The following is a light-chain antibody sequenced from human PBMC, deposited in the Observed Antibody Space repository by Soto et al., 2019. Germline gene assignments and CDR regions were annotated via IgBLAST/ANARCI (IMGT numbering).Light chain of an antibody. CDR1: SSDVGGYNY. CDR2: DVS. V-gene: IGLV2-14*01. J-gene: IGLJ1*01. CDR3: SSYTSSSTYV. Sequence: QSVLTQPASVSGSPGQSIAISCTGTSSDVGGYNYVSWYQQHPGKAPKLMVYDVSNRPSGVSNRFSGSKSGNTASLTISGYQAEDEADYYCSSYTSSSTYVFGTVTKLTVL.